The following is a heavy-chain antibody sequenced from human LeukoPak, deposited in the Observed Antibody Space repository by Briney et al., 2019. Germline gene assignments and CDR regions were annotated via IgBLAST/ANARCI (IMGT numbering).Heavy chain of an antibody. CDR2: INPNSGGT. J-gene: IGHJ6*03. Sequence: ASVKVSCKASGYTFTSYGISWVRQAPGQGLEWMGWINPNSGGTNYAQKFQGRVTMTRDTSISTAYMELSRLRSDDTAVYYCARKGGLRGSGKYYYMDVWGKGTTVTVSS. CDR1: GYTFTSYG. V-gene: IGHV1-2*02. CDR3: ARKGGLRGSGKYYYMDV. D-gene: IGHD3-10*01.